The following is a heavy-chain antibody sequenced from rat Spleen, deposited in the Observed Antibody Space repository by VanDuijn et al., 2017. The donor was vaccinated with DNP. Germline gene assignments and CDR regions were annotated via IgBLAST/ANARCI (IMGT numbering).Heavy chain of an antibody. J-gene: IGHJ2*01. CDR2: INKDSIAI. CDR1: GFNFNDYW. Sequence: EVKLVESGGGLVQPGGSLKFSCAASGFNFNDYWMGWVRQAPGKGLEWIGEINKDSIAINYSPSLKDKVTISRDNAQNTLFLQMRELGSEDTAIYYCTKGPNYGGDSDYFDYWGQGVMVTVSS. V-gene: IGHV4-2*01. CDR3: TKGPNYGGDSDYFDY. D-gene: IGHD1-11*01.